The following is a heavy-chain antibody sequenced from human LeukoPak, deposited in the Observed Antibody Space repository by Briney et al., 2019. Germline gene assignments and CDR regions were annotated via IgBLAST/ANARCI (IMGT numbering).Heavy chain of an antibody. CDR3: AKINLGPSDY. V-gene: IGHV3-23*01. Sequence: PGGSLRLSCAASGFTFSSYEMNWVRQAPGKGLEWVSGISGSGGKTYYADSVKGRFTISRDNSKSTLYLQMNSLRAEDTAVYYCAKINLGPSDYWGQGTLVTVSS. CDR1: GFTFSSYE. CDR2: ISGSGGKT. J-gene: IGHJ4*02.